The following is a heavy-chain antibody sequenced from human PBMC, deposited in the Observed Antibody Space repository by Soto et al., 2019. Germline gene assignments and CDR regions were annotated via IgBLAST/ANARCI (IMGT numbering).Heavy chain of an antibody. CDR3: ASYLPSPYLPANWFDP. V-gene: IGHV4-31*03. CDR2: IYYSGST. J-gene: IGHJ5*02. CDR1: GGSIRSVGYY. Sequence: SETLSLTCTVSGGSIRSVGYYWSWIRQHPGKGLEWIGYIYYSGSTYYNPSLKSRVTISVDTSKNQFSLKLSSVTAADTAMYYCASYLPSPYLPANWFDPWGQGTLVTVS.